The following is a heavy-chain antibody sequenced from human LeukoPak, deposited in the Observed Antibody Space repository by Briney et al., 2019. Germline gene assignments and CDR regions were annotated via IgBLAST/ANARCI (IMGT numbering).Heavy chain of an antibody. V-gene: IGHV5-51*01. CDR2: IYPGDSDT. CDR1: GYNFTSYW. D-gene: IGHD1-26*01. J-gene: IGHJ4*02. Sequence: GESLQISCQGSGYNFTSYWIGWVRQMPGKGLEWMGIIYPGDSDTRYSPSFQGQVTISVDKSISTAYQQWSSLKASDTAMYYCARLRTISQWEPYFDYWGQGTLVTVSS. CDR3: ARLRTISQWEPYFDY.